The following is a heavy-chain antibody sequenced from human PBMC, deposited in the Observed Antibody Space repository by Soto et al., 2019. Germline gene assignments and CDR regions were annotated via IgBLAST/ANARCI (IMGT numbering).Heavy chain of an antibody. V-gene: IGHV3-33*01. J-gene: IGHJ4*02. Sequence: QVQLVESGGGVVQPGRSLRLSCAASGFTFSSYGMHCVRQAPGKGLEWVAVIWYDGSNKYYADSVKGRFTISRDNSKNTLYLQMNSLRAEDTAVYYCAREVGAAFDYWGQGTLVTVSS. CDR2: IWYDGSNK. CDR1: GFTFSSYG. CDR3: AREVGAAFDY. D-gene: IGHD1-26*01.